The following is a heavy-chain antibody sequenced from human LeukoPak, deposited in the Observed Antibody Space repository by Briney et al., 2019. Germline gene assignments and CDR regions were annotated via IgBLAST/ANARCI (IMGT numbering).Heavy chain of an antibody. CDR3: ARQDYYYSMDV. CDR1: GGSISSYY. J-gene: IGHJ6*02. CDR2: IYYSGST. V-gene: IGHV4-59*08. Sequence: SETLSLTCTVSGGSISSYYWSWIRQPPGKGLEWIGYIYYSGSTNYNPSLKSRVTISVDTSKNQFSLKLSSVTAADTAVYYCARQDYYYSMDVWGQGTTVTVSS.